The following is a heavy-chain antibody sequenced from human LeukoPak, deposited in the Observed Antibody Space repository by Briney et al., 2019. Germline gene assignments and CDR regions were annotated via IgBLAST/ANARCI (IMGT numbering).Heavy chain of an antibody. CDR3: ARDDYRGVTNFDP. J-gene: IGHJ5*02. V-gene: IGHV4-4*07. Sequence: SETLSLTCTVSGGSISSYYWSWIRQPAGKGLEWIGRIYTSGSTNYNPSLKSRVTMSVDTSKNQFSLQLTSVTAADTAVYYCARDDYRGVTNFDPWGQGTLVTVSS. CDR1: GGSISSYY. CDR2: IYTSGST. D-gene: IGHD3-10*01.